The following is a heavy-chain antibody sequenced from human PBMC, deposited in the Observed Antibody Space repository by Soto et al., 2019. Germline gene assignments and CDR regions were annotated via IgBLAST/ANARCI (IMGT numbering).Heavy chain of an antibody. CDR1: GFSFRNYG. Sequence: QVLLVESGGGVVKPGTSLRLSCAASGFSFRNYGMHWVRQAPGKGLEWVAVTSSDGNTKNYAASVKGRLTISSDTSKTTLYLQMSSLRAEDTALYYCARWGGSYYESWFDPWGQGTLVIVSS. D-gene: IGHD1-26*01. CDR2: TSSDGNTK. J-gene: IGHJ5*02. CDR3: ARWGGSYYESWFDP. V-gene: IGHV3-33*01.